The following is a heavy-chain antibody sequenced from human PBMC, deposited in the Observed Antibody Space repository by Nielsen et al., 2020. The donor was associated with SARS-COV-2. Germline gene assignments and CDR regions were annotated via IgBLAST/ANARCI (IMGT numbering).Heavy chain of an antibody. J-gene: IGHJ6*02. Sequence: ASVKVSCKASGYTFIDFYIHWVRQAPGQGLEWMGWINPNSGGTNYAQKFQGRVTMTRDTSISTAYMELSRLRSDDTAVYYCASYDFWSGGYYYGMDVWGQGTTVTVSS. V-gene: IGHV1-2*02. CDR2: INPNSGGT. CDR3: ASYDFWSGGYYYGMDV. D-gene: IGHD3-3*01. CDR1: GYTFIDFY.